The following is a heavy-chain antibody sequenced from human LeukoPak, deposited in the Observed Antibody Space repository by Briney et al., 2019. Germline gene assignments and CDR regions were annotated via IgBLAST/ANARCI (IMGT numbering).Heavy chain of an antibody. CDR2: ISRSSSTI. CDR1: GFTFGDYP. Sequence: PGGSLRLSCAASGFTFGDYPMNWVRQAPGKGLQWVSYISRSSSTIYYADSVKGRFTISRDNVKNSLYLQMNSLRVEDTAVYYCARDTDVSGYYHEPSDIWGQGTMVTVSS. V-gene: IGHV3-48*01. D-gene: IGHD3-22*01. CDR3: ARDTDVSGYYHEPSDI. J-gene: IGHJ3*02.